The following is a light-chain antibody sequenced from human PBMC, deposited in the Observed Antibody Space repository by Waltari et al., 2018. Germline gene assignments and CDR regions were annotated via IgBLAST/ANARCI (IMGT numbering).Light chain of an antibody. CDR1: NIGGYI. V-gene: IGLV3-21*04. J-gene: IGLJ2*01. CDR2: SDC. CDR3: QVSDSTADLVV. Sequence: SYVLTPPPSVSVAPGEPSRLPCGGDNIGGYILHWYQQKPGQAPVLVLYSDCNRPSGIPERFSGSNFGNTATLTISGVEAGDEADYYCQVSDSTADLVVFGGGTKLTVL.